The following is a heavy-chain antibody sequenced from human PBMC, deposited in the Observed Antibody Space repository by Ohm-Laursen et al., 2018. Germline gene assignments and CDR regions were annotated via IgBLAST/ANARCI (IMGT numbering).Heavy chain of an antibody. CDR1: GGSFSGYY. Sequence: SDTLSLTCAVYGGSFSGYYWSWIRQPPGKGLEWIGEINHSGSTNYNPSLKSRVIISVDTSKNQFSLKLSSVTAADTAVYYCARDPTAGIDYWGQGTLVTVSS. CDR3: ARDPTAGIDY. CDR2: INHSGST. V-gene: IGHV4-34*01. D-gene: IGHD6-13*01. J-gene: IGHJ4*02.